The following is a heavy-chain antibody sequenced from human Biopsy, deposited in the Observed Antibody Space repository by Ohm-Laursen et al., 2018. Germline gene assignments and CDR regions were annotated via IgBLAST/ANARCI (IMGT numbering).Heavy chain of an antibody. CDR3: ATDPYYYDRHFNS. Sequence: SLRLSCSASGFTFNTYEMIWVRQAPGKGLEWVSYTSSSGNTIDYAASVKGRFTISRDNAKKSLYLRMNGLRAKDTAVYYCATDPYYYDRHFNSWGQGTLVTVSS. CDR1: GFTFNTYE. CDR2: TSSSGNTI. V-gene: IGHV3-48*03. J-gene: IGHJ4*02. D-gene: IGHD3-22*01.